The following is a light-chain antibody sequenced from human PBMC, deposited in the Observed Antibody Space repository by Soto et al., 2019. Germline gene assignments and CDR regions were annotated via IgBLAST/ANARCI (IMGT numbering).Light chain of an antibody. CDR2: DGS. Sequence: EIVLTESPATVSVSRGERVTLSCVASQNLHSFLNWYQQRPGQAPRLLIYDGSKRPAGVPDRISGDGSGTDYTLTISSLEPEDFAVYYCQQRTRWPMTFGQGTRLEI. V-gene: IGKV3-11*01. CDR1: QNLHSF. J-gene: IGKJ5*01. CDR3: QQRTRWPMT.